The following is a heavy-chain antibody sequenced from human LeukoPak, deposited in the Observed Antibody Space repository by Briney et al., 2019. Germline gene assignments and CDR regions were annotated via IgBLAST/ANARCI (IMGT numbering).Heavy chain of an antibody. Sequence: ASVKVSCKASGYTFTSYYIHWVRQAPGHGLEWMGIINASGGSTSYAQKFQGRVTMTRDTSTRTVYMELSSLRSEDTAVDYWARAGGIYFDYWGQGTLVTVSS. J-gene: IGHJ4*02. V-gene: IGHV1-46*01. CDR3: ARAGGIYFDY. CDR2: INASGGST. CDR1: GYTFTSYY. D-gene: IGHD3-16*01.